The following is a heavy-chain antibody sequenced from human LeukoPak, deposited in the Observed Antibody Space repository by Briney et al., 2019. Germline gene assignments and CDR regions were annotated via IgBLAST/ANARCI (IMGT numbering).Heavy chain of an antibody. J-gene: IGHJ6*03. Sequence: GGSLRLSCAASGFTFSSYWMHWVRQAPGKGLVWVSRINTDGSSTSYADSVKGRFTISRDNAKNTLYLQMNSLRAEDTAVYYCAREEAYYYYYMDVWGKGTTATVSS. CDR1: GFTFSSYW. CDR2: INTDGSST. V-gene: IGHV3-74*01. CDR3: AREEAYYYYYMDV.